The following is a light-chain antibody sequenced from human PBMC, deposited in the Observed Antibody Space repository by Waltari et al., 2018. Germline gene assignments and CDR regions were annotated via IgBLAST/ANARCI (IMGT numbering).Light chain of an antibody. Sequence: ETVLTQSPATLSLSPGERATLSCRASEDVSIYLAWSQQKPGQAPRLLIYDASNRATGIPTRFSGSGSGTDFTLTISSLEPEDFALYYCQQRRNWPPLTFGGWTKVE. J-gene: IGKJ4*01. CDR1: EDVSIY. CDR3: QQRRNWPPLT. V-gene: IGKV3-11*01. CDR2: DAS.